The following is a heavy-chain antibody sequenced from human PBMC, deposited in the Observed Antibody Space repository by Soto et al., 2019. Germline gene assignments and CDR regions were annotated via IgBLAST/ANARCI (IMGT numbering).Heavy chain of an antibody. Sequence: FETLSLTCAVYGGSFSGYYWSWIRQPPGKGLEWIGEINHSGSTNYNPSLKSRVTISVDTSKNQFSLKLSSVTAADTAVYYCARGDYHGGFVDYCGQGTLVTVSS. V-gene: IGHV4-34*01. CDR2: INHSGST. D-gene: IGHD5-12*01. J-gene: IGHJ4*02. CDR1: GGSFSGYY. CDR3: ARGDYHGGFVDY.